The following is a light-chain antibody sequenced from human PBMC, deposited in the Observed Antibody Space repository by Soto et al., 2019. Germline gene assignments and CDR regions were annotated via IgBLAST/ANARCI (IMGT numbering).Light chain of an antibody. J-gene: IGLJ1*01. CDR3: HVWDDSDHYV. Sequence: SYELTQPPSLSVAPGQTAIITCGEKNIGSKSVHWYQQKPGQGPVLVVYDDSDRPSRIPERFSGSKSGKVATLTISRVEAGYEADYYCHVWDDSDHYVFGSGTKLTVL. CDR2: DDS. CDR1: NIGSKS. V-gene: IGLV3-21*02.